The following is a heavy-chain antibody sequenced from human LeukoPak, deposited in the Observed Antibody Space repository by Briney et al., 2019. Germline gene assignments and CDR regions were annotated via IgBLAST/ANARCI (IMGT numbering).Heavy chain of an antibody. CDR3: ARDPDYYGSGDYYYYGMDV. CDR2: ISPNSGGT. D-gene: IGHD3-10*01. V-gene: IGHV1-2*02. CDR1: GYTFTGYY. J-gene: IGHJ6*02. Sequence: ASVKVSCKASGYTFTGYYMHWVRQAPGQGLEWMGWISPNSGGTNYAQKFQGRVTMTRDTSISTAYMELSRLRSDDMAVYYCARDPDYYGSGDYYYYGMDVWGQGTTVTVSS.